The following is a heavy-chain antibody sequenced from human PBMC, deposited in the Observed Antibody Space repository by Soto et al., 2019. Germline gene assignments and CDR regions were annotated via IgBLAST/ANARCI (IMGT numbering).Heavy chain of an antibody. CDR1: GVSLSSYA. J-gene: IGHJ6*02. Sequence: CMRLSRAASGVSLSSYAMNGVRQTPGKGLEWVAVISFDGTYKNYVDSVKGRFTISRDNFKNTVSLQMNSLRAEDTAVFYCAILAYSGSFYWGTGLEVWRQGSTVTGS. V-gene: IGHV3-30-3*02. CDR3: AILAYSGSFYWGTGLEV. D-gene: IGHD6-13*01. CDR2: ISFDGTYK.